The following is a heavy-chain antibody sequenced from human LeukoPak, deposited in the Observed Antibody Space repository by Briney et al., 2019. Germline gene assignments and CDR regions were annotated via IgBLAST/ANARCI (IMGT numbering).Heavy chain of an antibody. D-gene: IGHD2-2*01. CDR1: GFTFSSYA. J-gene: IGHJ4*02. CDR3: AKKGGILVVQAAPYYFDY. Sequence: AGGSLRLSCAASGFTFSSYAMSWVRQAPGKGLEWVSAISGSGGSTYYADSVKGRFTISRDNSKNTLYLQMNSLRAEDTAVYYCAKKGGILVVQAAPYYFDYWGQGTLVTVSS. CDR2: ISGSGGST. V-gene: IGHV3-23*01.